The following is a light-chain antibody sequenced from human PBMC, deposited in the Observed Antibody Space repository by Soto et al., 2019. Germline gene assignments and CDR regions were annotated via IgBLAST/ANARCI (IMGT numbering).Light chain of an antibody. CDR2: KAS. CDR1: QSISSW. J-gene: IGKJ4*01. V-gene: IGKV1-5*03. CDR3: QQYNSWPLT. Sequence: DIQMTQSPSTLSASVGDRVTIACRASQSISSWLAWYQQKPGKAPKLLIYKASSLGSGVPSRFSGSGSGTEFTLTISSLQPDDFATYYCQQYNSWPLTFGGGTKVEIK.